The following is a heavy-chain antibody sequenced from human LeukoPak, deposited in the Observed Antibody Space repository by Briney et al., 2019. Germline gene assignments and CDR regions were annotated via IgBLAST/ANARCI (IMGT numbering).Heavy chain of an antibody. CDR1: GGSISSYY. CDR3: ARLLDWFDP. D-gene: IGHD2-8*02. CDR2: TYYSGST. Sequence: SETLSLTCTVSGGSISSYYWSWIRQPPGKGLEWIGYTYYSGSTNYNPSLKSRVTISVDTSKNQFSLKLSSVTAADTAVYYCARLLDWFDPWGQGTLVTVSS. V-gene: IGHV4-59*08. J-gene: IGHJ5*02.